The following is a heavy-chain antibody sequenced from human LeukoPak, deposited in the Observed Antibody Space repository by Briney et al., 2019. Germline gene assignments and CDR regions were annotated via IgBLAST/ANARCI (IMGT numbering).Heavy chain of an antibody. D-gene: IGHD3-22*01. V-gene: IGHV4-61*02. J-gene: IGHJ4*02. Sequence: SETLSLTCTVSGGSISSGSYYWSWIRQPAGKGLEWIGRIYTSGSTNYNPSLKSRVTISVDTSKNQFSLKLSSVTAADTAIYYCATSGLTYYYDSSGYYYLGYWGQGTLVTVSS. CDR1: GGSISSGSYY. CDR3: ATSGLTYYYDSSGYYYLGY. CDR2: IYTSGST.